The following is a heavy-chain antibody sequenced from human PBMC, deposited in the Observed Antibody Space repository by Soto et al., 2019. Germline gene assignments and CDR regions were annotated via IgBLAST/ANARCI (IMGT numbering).Heavy chain of an antibody. J-gene: IGHJ4*02. CDR2: INGYNGNR. CDR1: GYTFTSYG. CDR3: ARDDEFWSGYLLL. Sequence: ASVKVSCKASGYTFTSYGFSWVRQAPGQGLEWMGWINGYNGNRNYGRKFQGRVTMTTDTSTSTAYMELRSLRSDDTAVYFCARDDEFWSGYLLLWGQGTLVTVSS. V-gene: IGHV1-18*01. D-gene: IGHD3-3*01.